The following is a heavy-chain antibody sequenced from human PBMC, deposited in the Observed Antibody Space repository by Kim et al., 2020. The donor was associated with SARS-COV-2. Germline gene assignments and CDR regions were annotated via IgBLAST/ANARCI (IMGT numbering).Heavy chain of an antibody. J-gene: IGHJ4*02. CDR1: GASISDNY. Sequence: SETLSLTCTVSGASISDNYWTWIRQPAGKGLEWIGRMYISGTTNYNPSLKGRVTISLDTSKNQFSLTLTSVTAADTAVYYCARVATSPRRPIDYWGQGILVGVSS. CDR3: ARVATSPRRPIDY. CDR2: MYISGTT. V-gene: IGHV4-4*07.